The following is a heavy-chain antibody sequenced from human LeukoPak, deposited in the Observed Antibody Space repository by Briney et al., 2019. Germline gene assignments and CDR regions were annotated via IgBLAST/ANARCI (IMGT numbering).Heavy chain of an antibody. Sequence: PGGSLRLSCAASGFTLSNYWMLHWVPQVPGKALQWVSRINNDVNLKTDGRHTGYADSVKGRFPISTDTAKDTLYMQMNSLRAEDTAIYYCAGDGGSDTHDWYFDLWGRGTQVTVSS. CDR2: INNDVNLKTDGRHT. V-gene: IGHV3-74*01. CDR3: AGDGGSDTHDWYFDL. D-gene: IGHD3-16*01. CDR1: GFTLSNYW. J-gene: IGHJ2*01.